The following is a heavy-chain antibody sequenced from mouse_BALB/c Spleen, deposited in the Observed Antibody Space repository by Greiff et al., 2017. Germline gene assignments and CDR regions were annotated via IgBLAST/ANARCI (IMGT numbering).Heavy chain of an antibody. Sequence: VKLVESGPGLVAPSQSLSITCTVSGFSLTSYGVHWVRQPPGKGLEWLGVIWAGGSTNYNSALMSRLSISKDNSKSQVFLKMNSLQTDDTAMYYCAREYGNYGGFAYWGQGTLVTVSA. CDR2: IWAGGST. J-gene: IGHJ3*01. CDR3: AREYGNYGGFAY. CDR1: GFSLTSYG. D-gene: IGHD2-10*02. V-gene: IGHV2-9*02.